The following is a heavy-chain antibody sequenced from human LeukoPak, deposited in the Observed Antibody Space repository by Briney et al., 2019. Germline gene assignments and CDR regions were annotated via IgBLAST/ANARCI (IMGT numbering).Heavy chain of an antibody. V-gene: IGHV4-34*01. CDR2: INHSGST. J-gene: IGHJ3*02. CDR3: AREDVSGSFYDAFDI. CDR1: GGSSSGYY. D-gene: IGHD1-26*01. Sequence: KPSETLSLTCAVYGGSSSGYYWSWIRQPPGKGLEWIGEINHSGSTNYNPSLKSRVTISVDTSKNQFSLKLSSVTAADTAVYYCAREDVSGSFYDAFDIWGQGTMVTVSS.